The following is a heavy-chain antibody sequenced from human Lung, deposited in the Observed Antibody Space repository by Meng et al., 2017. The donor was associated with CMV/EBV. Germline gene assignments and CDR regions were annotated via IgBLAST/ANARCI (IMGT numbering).Heavy chain of an antibody. Sequence: CTVDSGPMSRGGYRWSWIHRNAEKGMEGIGYSYYEGTAHYNTALRSRVSISVDKSKNQFSLKLNSVTAADTAVYYCARQAPDNWFDPWGQGALVTVSS. CDR2: SYYEGTA. J-gene: IGHJ5*02. V-gene: IGHV4-31*03. CDR1: SGPMSRGGYR. CDR3: ARQAPDNWFDP.